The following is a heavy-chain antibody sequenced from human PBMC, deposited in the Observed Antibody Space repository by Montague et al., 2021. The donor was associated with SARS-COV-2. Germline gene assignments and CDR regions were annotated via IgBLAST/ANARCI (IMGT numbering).Heavy chain of an antibody. J-gene: IGHJ6*03. D-gene: IGHD2-2*02. Sequence: SETLSLTCAVHGGSFSGYYWNWICQPPGKGLEWIGEINHGGNTNYNPSLKNRLTISVDTSKNQFSLKLTSVAATGTAVYYCARLRDGAVPSPILGIGPYFAYYCMDARGKGTTVTVSS. CDR3: ARLRDGAVPSPILGIGPYFAYYCMDA. CDR2: INHGGNT. CDR1: GGSFSGYY. V-gene: IGHV4-34*01.